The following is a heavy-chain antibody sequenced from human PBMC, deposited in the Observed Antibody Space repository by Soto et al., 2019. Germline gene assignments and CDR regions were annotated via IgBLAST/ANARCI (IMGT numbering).Heavy chain of an antibody. V-gene: IGHV1-8*01. D-gene: IGHD3-10*01. CDR3: AKVSRKGSAIDFDY. Sequence: QVQLVQSGAELKKPGASVKVSCKASGYTFSNYDMNWVRQATGQGPEWIGWVNPNNGDTGYAQKFPGRVTLTTDISTTTAYMELTSPRSEDTAIYYCAKVSRKGSAIDFDYWGQGTLITVSS. CDR1: GYTFSNYD. CDR2: VNPNNGDT. J-gene: IGHJ4*02.